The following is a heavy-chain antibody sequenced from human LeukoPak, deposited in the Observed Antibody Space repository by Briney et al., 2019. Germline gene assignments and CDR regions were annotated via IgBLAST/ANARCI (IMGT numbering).Heavy chain of an antibody. V-gene: IGHV3-30*02. CDR1: GFTFSSYS. D-gene: IGHD6-6*01. Sequence: GGSLRLSCAASGFTFSSYSMNWVRQDPGKGLEWVAFIRYDGSNKYYADSVKGRFTISRDNSKNTLYLQMNSLRAEDTAVYYCAKASAPYSSSYYFDYWGQGTLVTVSS. J-gene: IGHJ4*02. CDR3: AKASAPYSSSYYFDY. CDR2: IRYDGSNK.